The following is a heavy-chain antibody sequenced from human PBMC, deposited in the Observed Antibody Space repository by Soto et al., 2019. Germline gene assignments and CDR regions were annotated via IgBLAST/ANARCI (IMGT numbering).Heavy chain of an antibody. J-gene: IGHJ5*02. CDR2: IFYNGST. Sequence: QLQLQESGPGLVKPSETLSLTCTVSGGSISHYHWNWIRQAPGKGMEWIGYIFYNGSTHYNPSLTSRVTRSVDMSKNRLSLMLTSVTAADTAVYYCARSFYPWGQGTLVTVSS. CDR1: GGSISHYH. CDR3: ARSFYP. V-gene: IGHV4-59*01.